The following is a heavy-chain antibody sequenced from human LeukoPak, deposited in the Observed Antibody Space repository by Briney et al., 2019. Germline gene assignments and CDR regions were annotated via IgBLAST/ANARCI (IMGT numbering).Heavy chain of an antibody. CDR2: ISYDGSNK. J-gene: IGHJ5*02. V-gene: IGHV3-30*03. CDR1: GFTFSSYG. D-gene: IGHD3-10*01. CDR3: WVMVRGVPNWFDP. Sequence: GGSLRLSCAASGFTFSSYGMHWVRQAPGKGLEWVAVISYDGSNKYYADSVKGRFTISRDNSKNTLYLQMNSLRAEDTAVYYCWVMVRGVPNWFDPWGQGTLVTVSS.